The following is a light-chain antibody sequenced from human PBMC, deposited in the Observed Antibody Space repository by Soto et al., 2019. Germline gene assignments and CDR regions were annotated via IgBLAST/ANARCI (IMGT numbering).Light chain of an antibody. CDR1: RGVSNY. CDR2: DAS. V-gene: IGKV3-11*01. Sequence: EIVLTQSPATLSLSPGDRATLSCRASRGVSNYLAWYQQKPGQAPRLLIYDASNRATGIPARFSGSGSGTDFTLTISSLEPEDFAVYYCQHRSNWPSFGPGTKVDIK. CDR3: QHRSNWPS. J-gene: IGKJ3*01.